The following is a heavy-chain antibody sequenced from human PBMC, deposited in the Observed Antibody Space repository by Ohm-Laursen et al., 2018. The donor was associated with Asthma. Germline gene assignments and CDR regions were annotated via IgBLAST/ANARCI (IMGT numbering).Heavy chain of an antibody. D-gene: IGHD2-21*02. CDR2: ITSDGSWT. Sequence: SLRLSCAASGFTFSNFAMHWVRQAPGKGLEWVSIITSDGSWTSYADSVKGRFTISRDNSKNTLYMQVNSLRAEDTAVYYCARRDFSGGDPSAAFDIWGQGTMVTVSS. J-gene: IGHJ3*02. CDR3: ARRDFSGGDPSAAFDI. V-gene: IGHV3-30-3*01. CDR1: GFTFSNFA.